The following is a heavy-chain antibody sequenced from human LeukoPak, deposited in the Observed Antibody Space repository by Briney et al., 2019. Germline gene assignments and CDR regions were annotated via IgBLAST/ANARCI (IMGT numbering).Heavy chain of an antibody. J-gene: IGHJ5*02. D-gene: IGHD3-10*01. V-gene: IGHV1-8*03. CDR2: INPNRGTT. Sequence: ASVKVSCKASGYTFTSYNMNWVRQAPGKGLEWMGWINPNRGTTDYAKKFKGGVTITGNTSISTAYMELSSLRSEDTAVYYCARAPRITMIRGVIYWYDRWGEATLVTVSS. CDR3: ARAPRITMIRGVIYWYDR. CDR1: GYTFTSYN.